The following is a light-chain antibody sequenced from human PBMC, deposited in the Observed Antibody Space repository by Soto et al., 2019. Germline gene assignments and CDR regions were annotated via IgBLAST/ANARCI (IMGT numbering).Light chain of an antibody. CDR3: QQRFSWPPWT. CDR1: QSVSNQ. V-gene: IGKV3-11*01. J-gene: IGKJ5*01. Sequence: IVLTQSPGTLSLSPGERATLSCRASQSVSNQLAWYQQKPGQAPRLLIYDASNRATGTPARFSGSGSGTDFTLSIISLEPEDFAVYYCQQRFSWPPWTFGQGTRLEIK. CDR2: DAS.